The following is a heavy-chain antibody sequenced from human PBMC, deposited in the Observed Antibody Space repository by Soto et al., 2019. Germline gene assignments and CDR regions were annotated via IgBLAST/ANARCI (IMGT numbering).Heavy chain of an antibody. V-gene: IGHV5-51*01. CDR3: VRLAHYDILTGYYAAYYYYGMDV. CDR2: IYPGDSDT. J-gene: IGHJ6*02. CDR1: GYSFTSYW. D-gene: IGHD3-9*01. Sequence: GESLKISCKGSGYSFTSYWIGWVRQMPGKGLEWMGIIYPGDSDTRYSPSFQGQVTISADKSISTAYLQWSSLKASDTAMYYCVRLAHYDILTGYYAAYYYYGMDVWGQGTTVTVSS.